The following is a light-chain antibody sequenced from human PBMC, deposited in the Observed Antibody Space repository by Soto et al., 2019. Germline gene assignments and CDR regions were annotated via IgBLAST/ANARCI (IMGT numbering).Light chain of an antibody. CDR3: QQDHGYRS. J-gene: IGKJ1*01. CDR2: DAT. CDR1: QTCSNW. V-gene: IGKV1-5*01. Sequence: DIEMTQSPSTLSASVGDRVTITRRARQTCSNWLDWYLRKPGTAPKLLIYDATSLEGGGTSRFSGSGSGTAFTLTLSSLQPHDFATYYSQQDHGYRSFGKGNKGEI.